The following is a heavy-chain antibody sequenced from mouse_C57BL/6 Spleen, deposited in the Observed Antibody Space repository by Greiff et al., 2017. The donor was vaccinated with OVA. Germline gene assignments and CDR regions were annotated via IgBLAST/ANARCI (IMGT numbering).Heavy chain of an antibody. CDR1: GFTFTDDY. CDR2: IDPENGDN. V-gene: IGHV14-4*01. Sequence: DVKLVESGAELVRPGASVKLSCTASGFTFTDDYMHWVKQRPEQGLEWIGWIDPENGDNEYASKFQGKATITADTSSNTAYLQLSSLTTEDTAVYYCTTAFAYWGQGTLVTVSA. J-gene: IGHJ3*01. CDR3: TTAFAY.